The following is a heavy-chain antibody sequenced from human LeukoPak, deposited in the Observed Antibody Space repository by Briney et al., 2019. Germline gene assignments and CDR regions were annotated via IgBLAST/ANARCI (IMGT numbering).Heavy chain of an antibody. D-gene: IGHD3-22*01. J-gene: IGHJ4*02. V-gene: IGHV4-59*01. CDR1: GGSISSYY. CDR2: IYYSGST. Sequence: SETLSLTCTVSGGSISSYYWSWIRQPPGKGLEWIGYIYYSGSTNYNPSLKSRVTISVDTSKNQFSLKLSSVTGADTAVYYCARGGNYYASSWGYWDQGTLVTVSS. CDR3: ARGGNYYASSWGY.